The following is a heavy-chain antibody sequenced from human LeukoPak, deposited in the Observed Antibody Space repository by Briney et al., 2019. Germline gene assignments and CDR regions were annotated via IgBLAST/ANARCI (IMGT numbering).Heavy chain of an antibody. Sequence: GGSLRLSCAASGFTFSSYVMSWVRQAPGKGLEWVSSISNSGGSTYYADSVKGRFTISRDNSKNTLYLQMNSLRAEDTAVYYCAKDHTVTTGFDYWGQGTLVTVSS. J-gene: IGHJ4*02. CDR2: ISNSGGST. CDR3: AKDHTVTTGFDY. V-gene: IGHV3-23*01. D-gene: IGHD4-11*01. CDR1: GFTFSSYV.